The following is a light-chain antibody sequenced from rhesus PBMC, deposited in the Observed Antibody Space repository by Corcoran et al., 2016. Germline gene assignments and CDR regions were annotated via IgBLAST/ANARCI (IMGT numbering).Light chain of an antibody. Sequence: DIQMTQSPSSLSASVGDRVTVTCRASQGINKELSWYQQKPGQAPTPRIYAESSSQTGVSSRFSGSGSGTDYTLTIDSLQPEDVATYYCLQDYATPYSFGQGTKVEIK. V-gene: IGKV1-94*01. J-gene: IGKJ2*01. CDR1: QGINKE. CDR2: AES. CDR3: LQDYATPYS.